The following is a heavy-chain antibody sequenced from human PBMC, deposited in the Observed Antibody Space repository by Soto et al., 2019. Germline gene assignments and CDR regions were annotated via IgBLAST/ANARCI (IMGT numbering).Heavy chain of an antibody. D-gene: IGHD3-10*01. Sequence: SETLSLTCTVSSGSISSYNWNWVRQPPGKGLEWIGFINYGGSTHYNPSLKSRVTISLDTSKNQFSLKLNSVTAADTAVYYCARENYYALDYWGPGTLVTVPQ. J-gene: IGHJ4*02. CDR1: SGSISSYN. CDR2: INYGGST. V-gene: IGHV4-59*01. CDR3: ARENYYALDY.